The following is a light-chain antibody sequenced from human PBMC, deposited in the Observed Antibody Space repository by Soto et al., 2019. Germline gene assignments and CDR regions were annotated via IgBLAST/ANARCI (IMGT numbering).Light chain of an antibody. Sequence: QSALTQPASVSGSPGQSITISCTGTSSDVGGYNDVSWCQQHPGKAPKLMIYEVSNRPSGVSNRFSGSKSGNTASLSISGHQAEDEDDYYCSSYTGSSVDDVCGTGTKVTVL. CDR2: EVS. CDR1: SSDVGGYND. CDR3: SSYTGSSVDDV. V-gene: IGLV2-14*01. J-gene: IGLJ1*01.